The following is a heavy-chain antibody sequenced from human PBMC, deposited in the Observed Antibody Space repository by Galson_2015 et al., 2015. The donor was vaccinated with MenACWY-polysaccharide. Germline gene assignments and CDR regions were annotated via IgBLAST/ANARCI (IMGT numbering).Heavy chain of an antibody. CDR2: ISNSRNDM. CDR1: GFRINTYY. J-gene: IGHJ6*02. Sequence: SLRLSCAASGFRINTYYMNWVRQTPGKGLEWVSSISNSRNDMQYTVSVRGRFTISRDIAKNSLFLQMNSLGVEDTAIYYCAKDFHNYGMDVWGHGTTVTVSS. CDR3: AKDFHNYGMDV. D-gene: IGHD5-24*01. V-gene: IGHV3-21*06.